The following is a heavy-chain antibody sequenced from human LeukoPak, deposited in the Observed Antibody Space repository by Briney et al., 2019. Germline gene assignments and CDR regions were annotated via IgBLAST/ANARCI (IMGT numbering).Heavy chain of an antibody. V-gene: IGHV3-13*01. CDR2: ICTAGDT. CDR1: GFTFSSYD. Sequence: PGGSLRLSCAASGFTFSSYDMHWVRQATGKGLEWVSAICTAGDTYYPGSVKGRFTISRENAKNSLYLQMNSLRAGDTAVYYCARLSPRASDAFDIWGQGTMVTVSS. J-gene: IGHJ3*02. CDR3: ARLSPRASDAFDI.